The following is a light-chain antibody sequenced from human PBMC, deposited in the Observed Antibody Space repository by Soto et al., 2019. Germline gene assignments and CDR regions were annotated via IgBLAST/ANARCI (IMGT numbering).Light chain of an antibody. CDR1: QSISSW. Sequence: DIQMTQSPSTLSASVGDRVTITCRASQSISSWLAWYQQKPGKAPKLLIYKASSLESGVPSRFSGSGSGTEFTLTISSLQPDDFATYYCQQLNSYRTFGQGTKVDI. J-gene: IGKJ1*01. CDR3: QQLNSYRT. CDR2: KAS. V-gene: IGKV1-5*03.